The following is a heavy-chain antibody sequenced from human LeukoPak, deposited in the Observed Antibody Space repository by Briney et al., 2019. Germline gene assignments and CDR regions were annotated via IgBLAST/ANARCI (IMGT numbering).Heavy chain of an antibody. CDR3: ARDIVVVPAAPGAFDI. J-gene: IGHJ3*02. D-gene: IGHD2-2*01. Sequence: ASVKLSCKASGGTFSSYAISWVRQAPGQGLEWMGGIIPIFGTANYAQKFQGRVTITADESTSTAYMELSSLRSEDTAVYYCARDIVVVPAAPGAFDIWGQGTMVTVSS. V-gene: IGHV1-69*13. CDR1: GGTFSSYA. CDR2: IIPIFGTA.